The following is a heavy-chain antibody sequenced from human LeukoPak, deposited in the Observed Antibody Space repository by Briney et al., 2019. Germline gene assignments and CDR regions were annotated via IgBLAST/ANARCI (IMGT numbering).Heavy chain of an antibody. CDR1: GGSISSSSYY. CDR3: AREVWFGVLRYFDY. D-gene: IGHD3-10*01. J-gene: IGHJ4*02. CDR2: IYYSGST. V-gene: IGHV4-61*01. Sequence: SETLSLTCTVSGGSISSSSYYWSWIRQPPGKGLEWIGYIYYSGSTNYNPSLKSRVTISVDTSKNQFSLKLSSVTAADTAVYYCAREVWFGVLRYFDYWGQGTLVTVSS.